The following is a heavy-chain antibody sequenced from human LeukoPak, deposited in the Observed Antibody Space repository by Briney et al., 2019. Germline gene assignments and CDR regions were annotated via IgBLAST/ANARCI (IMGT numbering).Heavy chain of an antibody. CDR3: ARGDRAVAVHIDY. V-gene: IGHV4-59*01. CDR2: IYYSGST. J-gene: IGHJ4*02. CDR1: GGSISSYY. Sequence: SETLSLTCTVSGGSISSYYWSWIRQPPGKGLEWIGYIYYSGSTNYNPSLKSRVTISVDTSKNRFSLKLSSVTAADTAVYYCARGDRAVAVHIDYWGQGTLVTVSS. D-gene: IGHD6-19*01.